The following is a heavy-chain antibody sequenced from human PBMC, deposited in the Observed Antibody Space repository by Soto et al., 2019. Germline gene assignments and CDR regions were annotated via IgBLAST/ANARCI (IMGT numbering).Heavy chain of an antibody. CDR3: AKDLTRQLAYWLDP. CDR2: INAHSGGT. V-gene: IGHV1-2*02. J-gene: IGHJ5*02. D-gene: IGHD6-6*01. CDR1: GFSFTGYY. Sequence: ASVMVSCKASGFSFTGYYIHWLRQAPGQGLEWMGWINAHSGGTEYAQKFQGRVTLTRDTSIATAYLTLTSLTSDDTALYYCAKDLTRQLAYWLDPWGQGTRVTVSS.